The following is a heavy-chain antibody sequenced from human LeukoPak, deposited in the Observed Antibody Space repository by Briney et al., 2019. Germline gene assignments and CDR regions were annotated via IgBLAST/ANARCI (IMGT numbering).Heavy chain of an antibody. CDR3: ARDTSYIVATSYYYGMDV. Sequence: PSETLSLTCTVSGGSVSSGSYYWSWIRQPPGKGLEWIGYIYYSGSTNYNPSLKSRVTISVDTSKNQFSLKLSSVTAADTAVYYCARDTSYIVATSYYYGMDVWGKGTTVTVSS. CDR1: GGSVSSGSYY. CDR2: IYYSGST. D-gene: IGHD5-12*01. J-gene: IGHJ6*04. V-gene: IGHV4-61*01.